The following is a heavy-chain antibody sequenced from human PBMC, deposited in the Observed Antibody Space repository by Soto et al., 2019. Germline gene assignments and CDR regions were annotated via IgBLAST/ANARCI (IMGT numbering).Heavy chain of an antibody. Sequence: ASVKVSCKVSGYTLTELPMHWVRQAPGKGLEWMGGFDPEDGETIYAQKFQGRVTMTEDTSTDTAYMELSSLRSEDTAVYYCATPYYDFWSGYPPAQPPGAKYGMDVWGQGTTVTVSS. CDR2: FDPEDGET. V-gene: IGHV1-24*01. CDR1: GYTLTELP. D-gene: IGHD3-3*01. J-gene: IGHJ6*02. CDR3: ATPYYDFWSGYPPAQPPGAKYGMDV.